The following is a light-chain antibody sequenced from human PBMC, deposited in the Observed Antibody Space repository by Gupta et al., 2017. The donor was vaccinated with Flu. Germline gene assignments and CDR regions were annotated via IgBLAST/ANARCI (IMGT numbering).Light chain of an antibody. V-gene: IGKV4-1*01. CDR2: WVS. J-gene: IGKJ1*01. CDR3: QQYSPNPWT. CDR1: QIVLFNPTSKNY. Sequence: SLGERATINCQSRQIVLFNPTSKNYLPWYQQKPGQPPKLLLYWVSTREVGVPDRFSGSGSVTDFTLTIISLKAEDVAVYYFQQYSPNPWTFGQGTKVEIK.